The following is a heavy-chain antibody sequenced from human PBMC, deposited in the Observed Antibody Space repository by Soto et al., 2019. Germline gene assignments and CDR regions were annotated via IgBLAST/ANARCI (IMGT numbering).Heavy chain of an antibody. CDR3: ARASGLSIYNWFDP. CDR1: NGSIDGFY. CDR2: IYFSGST. D-gene: IGHD3-10*01. J-gene: IGHJ5*02. V-gene: IGHV4-59*01. Sequence: ETLSLTCSVSNGSIDGFYWNWIRQSPEKGLEWIGQIYFSGSTIYSPSFKSRVTLSVDSSKSQVALRLTSVTAADTAVYFCARASGLSIYNWFDPWGQGILVTVPQ.